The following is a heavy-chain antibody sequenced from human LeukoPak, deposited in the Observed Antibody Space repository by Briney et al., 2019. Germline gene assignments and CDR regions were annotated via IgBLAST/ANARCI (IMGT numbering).Heavy chain of an antibody. CDR2: IYYTGTT. J-gene: IGHJ3*02. CDR1: GGSIGSSSYY. V-gene: IGHV4-39*01. CDR3: ARQTNWNYGSSAFDI. D-gene: IGHD1-7*01. Sequence: SETLSLTCTVSGGSIGSSSYYWGWIRQPPGRGLKWIGTIYYTGTTYYNPSLKSRVTISVDTSKNQFSLKLSSVTAADTAVYYCARQTNWNYGSSAFDIWGQGTMVTVSS.